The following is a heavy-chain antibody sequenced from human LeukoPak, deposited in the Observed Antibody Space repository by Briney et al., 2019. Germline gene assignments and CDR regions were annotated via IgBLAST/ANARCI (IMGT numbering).Heavy chain of an antibody. CDR3: ARQLDYDSSGYCYFDY. CDR1: GYSFTSYW. J-gene: IGHJ4*02. V-gene: IGHV5-51*01. CDR2: IYPGDSDT. D-gene: IGHD3-22*01. Sequence: GESLKISCKGSGYSFTSYWIGWVRQMPGKGLEWMGIIYPGDSDTRYSPSFQGQVTISADKSISTAYLQWSSLKASDTAMYYCARQLDYDSSGYCYFDYWGQGTLVTVSS.